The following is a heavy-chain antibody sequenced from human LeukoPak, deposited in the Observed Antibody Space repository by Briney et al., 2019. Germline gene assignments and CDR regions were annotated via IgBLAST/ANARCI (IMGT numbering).Heavy chain of an antibody. CDR3: ARHGSGRYYPAEGRVDY. CDR2: INPSVDGT. CDR1: GYGFTSYY. Sequence: AASVKVSCKAFGYGFTSYYIHWVRQAPGQGLEWMGIINPSVDGTTYARKFQGRVTMTRDTSTSTVYMELSSLRSEDTAVYCCARHGSGRYYPAEGRVDYWGQGTLVTVSS. D-gene: IGHD3-10*01. V-gene: IGHV1-46*03. J-gene: IGHJ4*02.